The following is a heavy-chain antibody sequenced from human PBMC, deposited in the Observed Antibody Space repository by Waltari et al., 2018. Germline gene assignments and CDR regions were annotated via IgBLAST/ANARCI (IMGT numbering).Heavy chain of an antibody. CDR3: VRGINHAFDI. Sequence: EVQLVESGGGPVQPGGSLRPSCAAPGLTFMPWVRQAPGKGLVWVSRIDGNGGGTGYADSVKGRFTISRDNAKNTLYLQMNSLRAEDTAVYYCVRGINHAFDIWGQGTMVTVSS. CDR1: GLTF. CDR2: IDGNGGGT. J-gene: IGHJ3*02. V-gene: IGHV3-74*01.